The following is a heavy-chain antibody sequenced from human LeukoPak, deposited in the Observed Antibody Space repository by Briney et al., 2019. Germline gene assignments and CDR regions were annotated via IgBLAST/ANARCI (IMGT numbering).Heavy chain of an antibody. Sequence: GGSLRLSCAASGFTFNSYSMNWVRQAPGKGLEWVSSISSCSSYIYYADSVKGRFTISRDNAKNSLHLQMNSLRAEDTAVYYCAKNYYDSSGLFDYWGQGTLVIVSS. CDR1: GFTFNSYS. CDR3: AKNYYDSSGLFDY. CDR2: ISSCSSYI. J-gene: IGHJ4*02. D-gene: IGHD3-22*01. V-gene: IGHV3-21*01.